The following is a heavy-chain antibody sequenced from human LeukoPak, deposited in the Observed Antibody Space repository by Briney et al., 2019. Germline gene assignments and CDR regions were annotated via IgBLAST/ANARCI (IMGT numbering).Heavy chain of an antibody. V-gene: IGHV4-4*07. CDR1: GGSISSYY. D-gene: IGHD3-22*01. CDR2: IYTSGST. J-gene: IGHJ5*02. Sequence: PSETPSLTCTVSGGSISSYYCSWIRQPAGKGLEWIGRIYTSGSTNYNPSLKSRVTMSVDTSKNQFSLKLSSVTAADTAVYYCARDHDSSGYYYGWFDPWGQGILVTVSS. CDR3: ARDHDSSGYYYGWFDP.